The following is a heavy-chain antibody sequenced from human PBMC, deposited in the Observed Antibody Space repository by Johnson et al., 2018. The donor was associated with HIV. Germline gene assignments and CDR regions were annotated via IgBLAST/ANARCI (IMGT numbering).Heavy chain of an antibody. CDR3: AREADTEELAHDAFDI. CDR1: GFTFNNAW. CDR2: IRNKANTYAT. D-gene: IGHD5-18*01. V-gene: IGHV3-73*01. Sequence: EQLVESGGGLVKPGGSLRLSCAASGFTFNNAWMHWVRQASGKGLEWVGRIRNKANTYATAYAASVKGRFTISRDDSTNTAYLQMNSLRAEDTAVYYCAREADTEELAHDAFDIWGQGTMVTVSS. J-gene: IGHJ3*02.